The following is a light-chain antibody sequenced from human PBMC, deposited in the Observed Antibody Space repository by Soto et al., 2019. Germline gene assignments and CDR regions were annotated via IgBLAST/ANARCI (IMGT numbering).Light chain of an antibody. CDR1: QSVGSS. CDR2: DAS. V-gene: IGKV3-11*01. CDR3: QQRSNWPWT. Sequence: EIVLTQSPATLSLSPGERATLSCRASQSVGSSLAWYQQKPGQAPRLFIYDASDRATGIPARFSGSGSGTDFTLTISSLEPEDFAVYYCQQRSNWPWTFDQGTMVDVK. J-gene: IGKJ1*01.